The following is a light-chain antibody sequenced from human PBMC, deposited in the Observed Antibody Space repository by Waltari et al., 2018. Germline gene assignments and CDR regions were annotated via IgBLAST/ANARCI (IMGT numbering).Light chain of an antibody. V-gene: IGLV2-23*02. CDR2: EVN. CDR3: GSYAGSSRYV. Sequence: QSALTQPASVSGSPGQPVNLSCTGTSNAVGTSNLVSWHPQQPGKAPKLMNFEVNKRPSVVSDRFSVSKSGNTASLTISGLQAEDEADYYCGSYAGSSRYVFGTGTKVTVL. CDR1: SNAVGTSNL. J-gene: IGLJ1*01.